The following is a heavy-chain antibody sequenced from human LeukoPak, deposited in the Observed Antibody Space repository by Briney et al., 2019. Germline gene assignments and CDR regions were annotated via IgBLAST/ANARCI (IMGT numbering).Heavy chain of an antibody. CDR3: AKDQDYGDYSFDY. V-gene: IGHV3-30*18. Sequence: PGRSLRLSCAASGFTFSSYGMHRVRQAPGKGLEWVAVISYDGSNKYYADSVKGRFTISRDNSKNTLYLQMNSLRAEDTAVYYCAKDQDYGDYSFDYWGQGTLVTVSS. J-gene: IGHJ4*02. CDR1: GFTFSSYG. D-gene: IGHD4-17*01. CDR2: ISYDGSNK.